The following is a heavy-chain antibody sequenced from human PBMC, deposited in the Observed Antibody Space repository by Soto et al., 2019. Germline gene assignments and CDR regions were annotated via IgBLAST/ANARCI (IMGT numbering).Heavy chain of an antibody. D-gene: IGHD5-18*01. J-gene: IGHJ3*02. Sequence: SETLSLTCTVSAGSISISSYYWGCLRQPPGKGLEWIGSIYYSGSTYYNPSLKSRVTISVDTSKNQFSLKLSSVTAADTAVYYCARHSSDTAMANAFDIWGQGTMVTVSS. CDR3: ARHSSDTAMANAFDI. CDR2: IYYSGST. V-gene: IGHV4-39*01. CDR1: AGSISISSYY.